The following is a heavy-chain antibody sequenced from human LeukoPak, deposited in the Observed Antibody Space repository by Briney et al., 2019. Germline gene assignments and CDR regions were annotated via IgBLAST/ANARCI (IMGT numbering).Heavy chain of an antibody. CDR3: ARGPSTPYYYGMDV. CDR2: MNPNNGNT. V-gene: IGHV1-8*01. Sequence: ASVKVSCKASGFTFTSYDINWVRQASGQGLEWMGWMNPNNGNTGYAQKFQGRVTMTRDTSISTAYMELSSLRSEDTAVYYCARGPSTPYYYGMDVWGQGTTVTVSS. J-gene: IGHJ6*02. D-gene: IGHD3-3*02. CDR1: GFTFTSYD.